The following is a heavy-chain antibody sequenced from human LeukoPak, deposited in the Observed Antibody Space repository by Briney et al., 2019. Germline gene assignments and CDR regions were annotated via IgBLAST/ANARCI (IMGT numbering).Heavy chain of an antibody. V-gene: IGHV3-30*18. CDR1: GFTFSSYG. J-gene: IGHJ4*02. D-gene: IGHD6-19*01. CDR3: AKDHAAVAGYYFDY. CDR2: ISYDGSNK. Sequence: GGSLRLSCAASGFTFSSYGMHWVRQAPGKGLEWVAVISYDGSNKYYADSVKGRFTISRDNSKKTLYLQMNSLRAEDTAVYYCAKDHAAVAGYYFDYWGQGALVTVSS.